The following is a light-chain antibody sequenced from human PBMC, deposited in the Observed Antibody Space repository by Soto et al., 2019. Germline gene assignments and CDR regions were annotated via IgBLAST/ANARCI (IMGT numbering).Light chain of an antibody. J-gene: IGKJ4*01. CDR3: QHYDNLPPLT. CDR2: AAS. CDR1: QSVSSSH. V-gene: IGKV3-20*01. Sequence: EIVLTQSPGTLSLSPGERATLSCRASQSVSSSHLAWYQHKPGQAPRLLIYAASSRATGSPDRFSGGGSGTDFTLTISRLEPEDSAVYYCQHYDNLPPLTFGGGTKVDIK.